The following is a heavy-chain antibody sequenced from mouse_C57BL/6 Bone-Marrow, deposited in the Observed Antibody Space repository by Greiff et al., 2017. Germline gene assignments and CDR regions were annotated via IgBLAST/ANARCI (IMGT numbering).Heavy chain of an antibody. CDR3: AREWGITTVVASDWYFEV. Sequence: QVQLKQPGAELVMPGASVKLSCKASGYTFTSYWMHWVKQRPEQGLEWIGEIDPSDSYTNYNQKFKGKSTLTVDKSSSTAYMQLSSLTSEDSAVYYCAREWGITTVVASDWYFEVWGTGTTVTVSS. CDR1: GYTFTSYW. J-gene: IGHJ1*03. V-gene: IGHV1-69*01. CDR2: IDPSDSYT. D-gene: IGHD1-1*01.